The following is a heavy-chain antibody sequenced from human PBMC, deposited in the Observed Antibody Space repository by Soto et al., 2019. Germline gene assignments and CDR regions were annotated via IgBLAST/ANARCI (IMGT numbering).Heavy chain of an antibody. CDR2: TYYKSKWYY. CDR3: ARGSWDDVSGHYYMDV. J-gene: IGHJ6*03. Sequence: QVPLQQSSPGLVKPSQALSLTCDISGDSVSSNSAGWNWIRQTPSRGLEWLGRTYYKSKWYYTYAASVKSRITVSPDTSKTQCSLQLTSVTPEDTAVYYCARGSWDDVSGHYYMDVWDKGTTVTASS. CDR1: GDSVSSNSAG. V-gene: IGHV6-1*01. D-gene: IGHD1-1*01.